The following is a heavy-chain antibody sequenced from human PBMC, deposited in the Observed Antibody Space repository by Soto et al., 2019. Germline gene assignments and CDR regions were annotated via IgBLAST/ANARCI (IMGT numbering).Heavy chain of an antibody. J-gene: IGHJ4*02. CDR1: GFTFSSYA. CDR3: ARGSSGRLDY. D-gene: IGHD3-22*01. Sequence: PGGSLRLSCAASGFTFSSYAMHWVRQAPGKGLEWVAVISYDGSNKYYADSVKGRFTISRDNSKNTLYLQMNSLRAEDTAVYYCARGSSGRLDYWGQGTLVTVSS. V-gene: IGHV3-30-3*01. CDR2: ISYDGSNK.